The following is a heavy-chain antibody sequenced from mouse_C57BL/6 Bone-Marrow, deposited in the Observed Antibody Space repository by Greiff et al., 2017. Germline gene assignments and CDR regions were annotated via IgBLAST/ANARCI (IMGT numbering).Heavy chain of an antibody. D-gene: IGHD1-3*01. CDR3: AAEDNPWYFDV. J-gene: IGHJ1*03. CDR1: GYTFTSYW. CDR2: IDPSSGGT. V-gene: IGHV1-72*01. Sequence: VQLLQPGAELVKPGASVKLSCKASGYTFTSYWMHWVKQRPGRGLEWIGRIDPSSGGTKYNEKFKSKATLTVDKPSSTAYMQLSSLTSEDSAVYYCAAEDNPWYFDVWGTGTTVTVSS.